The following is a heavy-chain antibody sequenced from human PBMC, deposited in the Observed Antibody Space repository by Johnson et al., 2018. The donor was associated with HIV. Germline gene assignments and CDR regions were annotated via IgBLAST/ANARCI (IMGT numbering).Heavy chain of an antibody. D-gene: IGHD4-17*01. V-gene: IGHV3-66*01. CDR3: ARDVTKDAFDI. CDR1: GFTVSRNY. CDR2: IYSGGST. Sequence: VQLVESGGGLVQPGGSLRLSCAASGFTVSRNYMNWVRQAPGKGLEWVSVIYSGGSTYYADSVKGRFTISRDNSKNTLYLQMNSLRAEDTAVYYCARDVTKDAFDIWGQGTMVTVSS. J-gene: IGHJ3*02.